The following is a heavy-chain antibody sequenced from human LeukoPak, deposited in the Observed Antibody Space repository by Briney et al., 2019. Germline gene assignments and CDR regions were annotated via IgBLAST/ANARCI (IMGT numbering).Heavy chain of an antibody. CDR3: ARDLVVDIAMVPDY. J-gene: IGHJ4*02. CDR2: INPNSGGT. Sequence: ASVKVSCKASGYTFTGYYMHWVRQAPGQGLEWMGWINPNSGGTNYAQKFQGRVTMTRDTSISTAYMELSRLRSDDTAVYYCARDLVVDIAMVPDYWGQGTLVTVSS. CDR1: GYTFTGYY. D-gene: IGHD5-18*01. V-gene: IGHV1-2*02.